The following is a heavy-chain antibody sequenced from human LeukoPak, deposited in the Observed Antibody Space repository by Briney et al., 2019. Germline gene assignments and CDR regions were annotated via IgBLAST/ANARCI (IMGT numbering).Heavy chain of an antibody. D-gene: IGHD3-10*01. CDR3: AKDLPKWFGESDY. Sequence: GGSLRLSCTASGFTLSSYEMSWIRQAPGKGLEWVSSIDYSGGSTHYADSVMGRFTISRDNSKNTLYLQLNSLRAEDTAVYYCAKDLPKWFGESDYWGQGTLVTVSS. J-gene: IGHJ4*02. V-gene: IGHV3-23*01. CDR1: GFTLSSYE. CDR2: IDYSGGST.